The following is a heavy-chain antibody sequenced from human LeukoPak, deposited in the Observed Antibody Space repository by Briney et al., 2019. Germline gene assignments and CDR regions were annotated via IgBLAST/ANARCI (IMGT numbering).Heavy chain of an antibody. CDR2: INSDGSST. CDR1: GFTFSRYW. J-gene: IGHJ4*02. CDR3: VRDHSGYDDEFDS. V-gene: IGHV3-74*01. Sequence: GGSLRLSCAASGFTFSRYWMHWVRQVPGKGLVWVSHINSDGSSTSYADSVKGRFTISRDNARNTLYMQMNSLRAEDTAMYYCVRDHSGYDDEFDSWGQGTLVTVSS. D-gene: IGHD5-12*01.